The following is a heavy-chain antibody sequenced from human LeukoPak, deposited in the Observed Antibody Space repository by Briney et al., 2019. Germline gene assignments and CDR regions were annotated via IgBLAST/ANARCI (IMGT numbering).Heavy chain of an antibody. CDR3: ARVKTAMVVTDAFDI. V-gene: IGHV4-34*01. J-gene: IGHJ3*02. D-gene: IGHD5-18*01. CDR2: IYHSGST. Sequence: SETLSLTCAVYGGSFSDYHWSWIRRPPGKGLEWIGSIYHSGSTYYNPSLKSRVTISVDTSKNQFSLKLSSVTAADTAVYYCARVKTAMVVTDAFDIWGQGTMVTVSS. CDR1: GGSFSDYH.